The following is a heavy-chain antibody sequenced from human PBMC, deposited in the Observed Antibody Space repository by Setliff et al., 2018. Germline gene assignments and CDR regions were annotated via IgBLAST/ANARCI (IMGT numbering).Heavy chain of an antibody. CDR3: ARGLVATSGYDYYYYYMDV. CDR1: GFTFISYA. D-gene: IGHD5-12*01. CDR2: ISANGGST. J-gene: IGHJ6*03. V-gene: IGHV3-23*01. Sequence: PGGSLRLSCTASGFTFISYAMSWVRQAPGKGLEWVSTISANGGSTYYADSVKGRFTISRDNSKNTLYLQMNSLRAEDTAVYYCARGLVATSGYDYYYYYMDVWGKGTTVTVSS.